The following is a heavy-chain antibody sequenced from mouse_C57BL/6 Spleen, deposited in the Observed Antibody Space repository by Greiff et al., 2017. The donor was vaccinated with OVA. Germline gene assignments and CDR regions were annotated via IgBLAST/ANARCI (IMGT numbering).Heavy chain of an antibody. D-gene: IGHD1-1*01. CDR2: IYPGDGDT. CDR3: ARGITPYWYFDV. J-gene: IGHJ1*03. CDR1: GYAFSSSW. Sequence: QLQQSGPELVKPGASVKISCKASGYAFSSSWMNWVKQRPGQGLEWIGRIYPGDGDTNYNGKFKGKATLTADKSSSTAYMQLSSLTSEDSAVYFCARGITPYWYFDVWGTGTTVTVSS. V-gene: IGHV1-82*01.